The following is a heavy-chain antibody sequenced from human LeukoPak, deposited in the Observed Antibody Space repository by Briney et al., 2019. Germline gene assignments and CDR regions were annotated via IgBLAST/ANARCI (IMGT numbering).Heavy chain of an antibody. CDR2: VNPYNGGT. V-gene: IGHV1-2*02. Sequence: ASVKVSCKASGYTFTVYCIHWVRQAPGQGLEWMGWVNPYNGGTNYAQKFQGRVTMTSDTSISTAFMELSSLTSDDTAVYYCARNFMTTDKKYFDYWGQGTLVTVSS. CDR3: ARNFMTTDKKYFDY. J-gene: IGHJ4*02. CDR1: GYTFTVYC. D-gene: IGHD4-17*01.